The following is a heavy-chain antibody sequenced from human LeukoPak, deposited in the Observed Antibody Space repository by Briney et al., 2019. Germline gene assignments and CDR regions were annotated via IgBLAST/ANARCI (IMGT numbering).Heavy chain of an antibody. CDR2: IYGGGST. V-gene: IGHV3-53*01. CDR3: ASSSSWYSGLDY. Sequence: GGSLRLSCAASGFTASGNYMSWVRQAPGEGLEWVSVIYGGGSTYYADSVKGRFTMSRDNSKSTLYLQMNSLRAEDTAVYYCASSSSWYSGLDYWGQGTLVTVSS. D-gene: IGHD6-13*01. J-gene: IGHJ4*02. CDR1: GFTASGNY.